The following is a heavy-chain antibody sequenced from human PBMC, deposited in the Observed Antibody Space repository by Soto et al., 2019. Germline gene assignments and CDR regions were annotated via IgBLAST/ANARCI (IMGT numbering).Heavy chain of an antibody. D-gene: IGHD6-13*01. Sequence: GASVKVSCKASGYTFTSYGISWVRQAPGQGLEWMGWISAYNGNTNYAQKLQGRVTMTTDTSTSTAYVGLRSLRSDDTAVYYCASTTGAAAGILDYWGQGTLVTVSS. J-gene: IGHJ4*02. CDR3: ASTTGAAAGILDY. CDR2: ISAYNGNT. V-gene: IGHV1-18*04. CDR1: GYTFTSYG.